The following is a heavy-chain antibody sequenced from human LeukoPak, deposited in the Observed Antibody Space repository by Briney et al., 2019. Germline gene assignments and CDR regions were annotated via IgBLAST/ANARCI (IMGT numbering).Heavy chain of an antibody. Sequence: GGSLRLSCAASGFTFSSYGMHWVRQAPGKGLEWVAFIRYDGSNKYYADSVKGRFTISRDNSKNTLYLQMNSLRAEDTAVYYRAKDLSRGSYKLTPYYFDYWGQGTLVTVSS. V-gene: IGHV3-30*02. CDR1: GFTFSSYG. J-gene: IGHJ4*02. CDR3: AKDLSRGSYKLTPYYFDY. D-gene: IGHD1-26*01. CDR2: IRYDGSNK.